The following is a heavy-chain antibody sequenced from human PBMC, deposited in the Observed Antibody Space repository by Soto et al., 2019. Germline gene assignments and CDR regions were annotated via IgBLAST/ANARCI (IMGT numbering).Heavy chain of an antibody. V-gene: IGHV1-18*01. CDR2: ISANNRDT. J-gene: IGHJ4*02. CDR3: VRDSPIGSTFSGYDGIDY. CDR1: GTTFTSFG. D-gene: IGHD5-12*01. Sequence: ASVKVSCKASGTTFTSFGFSWVRQAPGQGLEWVGWISANNRDTTYSEKFQGRVTLTTDKSTGTAYMELNSLRSEDTAVYYCVRDSPIGSTFSGYDGIDYWGQGTLVTVSS.